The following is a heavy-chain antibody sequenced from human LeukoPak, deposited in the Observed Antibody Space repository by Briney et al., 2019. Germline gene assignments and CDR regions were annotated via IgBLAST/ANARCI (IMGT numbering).Heavy chain of an antibody. V-gene: IGHV4-39*01. CDR2: IYYSGRT. D-gene: IGHD1-26*01. Sequence: PSETLSLTCTVSGDSISSTSYYWGWIRQPPGKGLEWIGTIYYSGRTYYNPSLKSRVTIFVDTAKNQVSLKLSSVTAADTAVYCCARPSGSYRAEYFQHWGQGTLVTASS. CDR1: GDSISSTSYY. J-gene: IGHJ1*01. CDR3: ARPSGSYRAEYFQH.